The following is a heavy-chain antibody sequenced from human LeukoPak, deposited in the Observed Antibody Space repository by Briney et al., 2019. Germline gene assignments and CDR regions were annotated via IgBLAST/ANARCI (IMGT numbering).Heavy chain of an antibody. D-gene: IGHD5-18*01. CDR2: INAGNGNT. CDR3: ARFYSYGSTEDY. V-gene: IGHV1-3*01. Sequence: ASVKVSCKASGYTFTSYAMHWVRQAPGQRLEWMGWINAGNGNTKYSQKFQGRVTITRDTSASTAYMELSSLRSEDTAVYYCARFYSYGSTEDYWGQGTLVTVSS. CDR1: GYTFTSYA. J-gene: IGHJ4*02.